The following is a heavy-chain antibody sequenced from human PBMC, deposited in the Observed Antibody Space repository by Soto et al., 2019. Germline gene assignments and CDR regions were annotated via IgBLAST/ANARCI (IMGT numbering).Heavy chain of an antibody. D-gene: IGHD3-10*01. CDR3: ARVATMVRGVIITRFFDT. CDR1: GFTSSTYW. V-gene: IGHV3-7*01. J-gene: IGHJ3*02. Sequence: EVQLVESGGGLVQPGGSLRLSCAASGFTSSTYWMSWVRQAPGKGLEWVANIKQDGSEKYYVESVRGRFTISRDNAKNSRYLQMNRLRAEDTAVYYCARVATMVRGVIITRFFDTWGPGTMVAVSS. CDR2: IKQDGSEK.